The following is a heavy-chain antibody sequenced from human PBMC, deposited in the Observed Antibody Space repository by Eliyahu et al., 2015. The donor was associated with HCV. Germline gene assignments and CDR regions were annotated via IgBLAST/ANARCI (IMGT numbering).Heavy chain of an antibody. CDR3: ARDSSVFPFDY. V-gene: IGHV4-61*01. D-gene: IGHD5/OR15-5a*01. Sequence: QVQLQESGPGLVKPSGTLSLTCTVTGDSVTSGSFYWSWIRQPPGKALEWIGYIYRSGRTTYNPPLQSRVTMSVDASKNQFSLKLSSVTTADTAVYYCARDSSVFPFDYWSRGTLVTVSS. CDR2: IYRSGRT. CDR1: GDSVTSGSFY. J-gene: IGHJ4*02.